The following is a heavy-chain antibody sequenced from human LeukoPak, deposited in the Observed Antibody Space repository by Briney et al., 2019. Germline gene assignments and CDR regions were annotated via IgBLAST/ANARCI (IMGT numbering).Heavy chain of an antibody. D-gene: IGHD2-2*01. CDR1: GFTFSTYA. CDR2: ISYDGSNK. Sequence: GGSLRLSCAASGFTFSTYAMHWVRQAPGKGLEWVAVISYDGSNKYYADSVKGRFTISRDNSKNTLYLQMNSLRAEDTAVYYCAKDPATIVVVPAADDAFDIWGQGTMVTVSS. CDR3: AKDPATIVVVPAADDAFDI. V-gene: IGHV3-30-3*01. J-gene: IGHJ3*02.